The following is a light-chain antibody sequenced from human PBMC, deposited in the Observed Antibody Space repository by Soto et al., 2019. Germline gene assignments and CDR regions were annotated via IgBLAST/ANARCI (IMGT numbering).Light chain of an antibody. CDR2: KAS. CDR3: QQYNSGGFT. CDR1: RSISSW. Sequence: DIQMTQSPSTLSASVVDRVTITCRASRSISSWLAWYQQKPGKAPKLLIYKASSLESGVPSRFSGSGSGTEFTLTINSLQPDDFATYYCQQYNSGGFTFGPGTKVDIK. J-gene: IGKJ3*01. V-gene: IGKV1-5*03.